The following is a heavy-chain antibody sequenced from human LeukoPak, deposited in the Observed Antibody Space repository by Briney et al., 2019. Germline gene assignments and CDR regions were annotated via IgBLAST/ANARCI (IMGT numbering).Heavy chain of an antibody. CDR1: GFTFNKYA. D-gene: IGHD5-18*01. Sequence: GGSLRLSCPASGFTFNKYAMHWVRQAPDKGLEYVSGVSNNGDSTYYADSVKGRFIISRDNSKNTLYLQMSSLRPEDTAAYYCVKGEVRGYKKRGVDYWGQGTLVTVSS. CDR3: VKGEVRGYKKRGVDY. J-gene: IGHJ4*02. CDR2: VSNNGDST. V-gene: IGHV3-64D*06.